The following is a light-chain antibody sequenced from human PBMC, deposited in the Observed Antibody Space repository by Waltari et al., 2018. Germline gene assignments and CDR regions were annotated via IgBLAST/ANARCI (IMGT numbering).Light chain of an antibody. J-gene: IGKJ1*01. CDR3: QQYYSSPRT. CDR1: QSVLYPSNSKNY. CDR2: GAS. Sequence: DIVMTQSPDSLAVSLGERDTINCKSSQSVLYPSNSKNYLAWYQQKPGQPPNLLISGASTRESGVPDRFSGSGSGTDFTLTISSLQTEDVAVYFCQQYYSSPRTFGQGTKVEVK. V-gene: IGKV4-1*01.